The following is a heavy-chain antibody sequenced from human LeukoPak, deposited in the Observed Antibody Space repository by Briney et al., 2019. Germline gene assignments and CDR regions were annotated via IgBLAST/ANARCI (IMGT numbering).Heavy chain of an antibody. J-gene: IGHJ4*02. CDR2: ISSSSTYT. Sequence: GGSLRLSCAASGFTFSSYSMNWVRQAPGKGLEWVSSISSSSTYTYYAGSVKGRFTISKDNAKNSLYLQMNSLRAEDTAVYYCARDAGYSSSCYYYWGQGTLVTVSS. CDR3: ARDAGYSSSCYYY. D-gene: IGHD6-13*01. CDR1: GFTFSSYS. V-gene: IGHV3-21*01.